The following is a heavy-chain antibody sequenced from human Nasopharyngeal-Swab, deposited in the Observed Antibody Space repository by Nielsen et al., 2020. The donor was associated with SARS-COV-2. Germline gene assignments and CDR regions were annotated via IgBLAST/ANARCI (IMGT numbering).Heavy chain of an antibody. CDR3: ARDREYFQH. Sequence: WIRQPPGKGLEWIGYIYYSGSTYYNPSLKSRVTISVDTSKNQFSLKLSSVTAADTAVYYCARDREYFQHWGQGTLGHRLL. J-gene: IGHJ1*01. CDR2: IYYSGST. V-gene: IGHV4-31*02.